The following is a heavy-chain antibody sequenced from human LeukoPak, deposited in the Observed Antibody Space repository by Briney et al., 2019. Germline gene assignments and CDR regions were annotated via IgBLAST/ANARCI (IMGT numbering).Heavy chain of an antibody. V-gene: IGHV3-30*04. D-gene: IGHD3-22*01. CDR1: GFTFSSYA. CDR3: ARDRYYYDSSGYYWVAFDI. J-gene: IGHJ3*02. Sequence: PGRSLRLYCAASGFTFSSYAMHWVRQAPGKGLEWVAVISYDGSNKYYADSVKGRFTISRDNSKNTLYLQMNSLRAEDTAVYYCARDRYYYDSSGYYWVAFDIWGQGTMVTVSS. CDR2: ISYDGSNK.